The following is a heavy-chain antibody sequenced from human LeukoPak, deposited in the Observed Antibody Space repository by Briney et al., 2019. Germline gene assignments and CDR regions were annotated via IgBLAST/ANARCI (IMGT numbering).Heavy chain of an antibody. D-gene: IGHD2-2*01. CDR1: GGSISSSNYY. Sequence: SETLSLTCTVSGGSISSSNYYWGWVRQPPGKGLEWIGSFYNSGSTYYNPSLKSRVTISVDTSKKQFSLRLTSVTAADTAVYYCVLMPGYWGQGILVGVSS. CDR3: VLMPGY. J-gene: IGHJ4*02. CDR2: FYNSGST. V-gene: IGHV4-39*01.